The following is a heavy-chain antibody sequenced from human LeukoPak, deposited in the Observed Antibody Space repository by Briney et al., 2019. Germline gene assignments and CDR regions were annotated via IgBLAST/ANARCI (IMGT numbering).Heavy chain of an antibody. Sequence: GASVKVSCKVSGYTLTELSMHWVRQAPGKGLEWMGVFDPEDGETIYAQKFQGRVTMIEDTSTDTAYMVLSSLRSEDTAVYYCSTDSPLRYFDWPHKTRAFDIWGQGTMVTVSS. CDR3: STDSPLRYFDWPHKTRAFDI. V-gene: IGHV1-24*01. CDR1: GYTLTELS. D-gene: IGHD3-9*01. CDR2: FDPEDGET. J-gene: IGHJ3*02.